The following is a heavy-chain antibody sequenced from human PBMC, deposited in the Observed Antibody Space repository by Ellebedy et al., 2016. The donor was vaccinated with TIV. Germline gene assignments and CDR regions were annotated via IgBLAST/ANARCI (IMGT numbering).Heavy chain of an antibody. CDR2: ISADNGNT. V-gene: IGHV1-18*01. CDR3: ARVKEYGDYGAAFDI. CDR1: GYSFTTSG. Sequence: ASVKVSCKASGYSFTTSGISWVRQAPGQGLEWMGWISADNGNTNYAQKLQGRVTMTTDTPTSTAYMELRSLRSDDTAVYYCARVKEYGDYGAAFDIWGQGTMVTVSS. D-gene: IGHD4-17*01. J-gene: IGHJ3*02.